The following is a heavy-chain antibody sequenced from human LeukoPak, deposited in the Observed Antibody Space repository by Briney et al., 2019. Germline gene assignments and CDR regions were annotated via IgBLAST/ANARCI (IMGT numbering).Heavy chain of an antibody. Sequence: ASVKVSCKASGYTFTGYYMHWVRQAPGQGLEWMGWINPNSGGTNYAQKFQGWVTMTRDTSISTAYMELSRLRSDDTAVYYCASKNGSGSTYFDYWGQGTLVTVSS. V-gene: IGHV1-2*04. D-gene: IGHD3-10*01. J-gene: IGHJ4*02. CDR2: INPNSGGT. CDR1: GYTFTGYY. CDR3: ASKNGSGSTYFDY.